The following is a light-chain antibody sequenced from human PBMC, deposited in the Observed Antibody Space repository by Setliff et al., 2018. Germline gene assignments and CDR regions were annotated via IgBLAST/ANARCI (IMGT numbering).Light chain of an antibody. CDR1: KLGDKF. CDR3: QAWDSSTYV. CDR2: QDR. Sequence: SYELTQPPSVSVSPGREVSITCSGDKLGDKFVSWYQQKSDQSPVLVIYQDRQRPSGIPERFSGSTSRNTATLTISGTQAMDEADYYCQAWDSSTYVFGTGTKV. J-gene: IGLJ1*01. V-gene: IGLV3-1*01.